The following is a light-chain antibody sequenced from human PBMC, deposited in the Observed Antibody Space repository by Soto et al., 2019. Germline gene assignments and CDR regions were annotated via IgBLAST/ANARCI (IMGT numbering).Light chain of an antibody. J-gene: IGKJ5*01. CDR3: QQLNTYPPT. CDR2: AAS. V-gene: IGKV1-9*01. CDR1: QGISSY. Sequence: DIQLTQSPSFLSASVGDRVTITCRASQGISSYLAWYQQKPGKAPKLLIYAASTLQGGVPSRFSGSGSGTEYTLTISSLQPEDFATYYGQQLNTYPPTFGQGTRLEIK.